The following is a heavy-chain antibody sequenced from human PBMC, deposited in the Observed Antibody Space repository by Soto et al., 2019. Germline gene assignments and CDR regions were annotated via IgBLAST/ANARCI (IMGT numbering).Heavy chain of an antibody. Sequence: PSETLSLTCAVSGFFISSGNYWGWIRKPPGKGLEWIGSIFHGGNTNYNPSLNSRVTISVDMSKNQFSLKLNSVTAADTAVYYCLRARWYDAFDVWGQGTVVTVSS. D-gene: IGHD2-15*01. J-gene: IGHJ3*01. CDR2: IFHGGNT. CDR3: LRARWYDAFDV. CDR1: GFFISSGNY. V-gene: IGHV4-38-2*01.